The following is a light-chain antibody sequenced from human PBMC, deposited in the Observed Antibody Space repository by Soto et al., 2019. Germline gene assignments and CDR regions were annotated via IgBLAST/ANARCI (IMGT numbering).Light chain of an antibody. V-gene: IGLV2-14*01. J-gene: IGLJ2*01. CDR3: SSYTSSSTLV. CDR1: SSDVGGYNY. Sequence: QSALTQPASVSGSPGQSITISCTGTSSDVGGYNYVSWYQHHPGKAPKLMIYEVSNRPSGVSNRFSGSKSGNTASLTISGLQAEDEADYYRSSYTSSSTLVFGGGTKLTVL. CDR2: EVS.